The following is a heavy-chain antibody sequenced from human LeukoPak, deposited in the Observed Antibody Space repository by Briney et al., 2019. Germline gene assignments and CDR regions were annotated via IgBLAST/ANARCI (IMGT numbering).Heavy chain of an antibody. Sequence: SETLSLTCTVSGGSISSSSYYWGWIRQPPGKGLEWIGSIYYSGSTYYNPSLKSRVTISVDTSKNQFSLKLSSVTAADTAVYYCARALSVRSSGYPDYWGQGTLVTVSS. CDR3: ARALSVRSSGYPDY. J-gene: IGHJ4*02. CDR2: IYYSGST. V-gene: IGHV4-39*07. CDR1: GGSISSSSYY. D-gene: IGHD3-22*01.